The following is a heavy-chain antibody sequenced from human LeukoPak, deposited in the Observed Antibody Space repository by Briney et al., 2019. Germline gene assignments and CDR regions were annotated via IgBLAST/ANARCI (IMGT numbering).Heavy chain of an antibody. CDR3: ASDYGDYCV. CDR2: IIPIFGTA. J-gene: IGHJ4*02. Sequence: GASVKVSCNASGGTFSSYAISWVRQAPGQGLEWMGGIIPIFGTANYAQKFQGRVTIAADESTSTAYMELSSLRSEDTAVYYCASDYGDYCVWGQGTLVTVSS. D-gene: IGHD4-17*01. CDR1: GGTFSSYA. V-gene: IGHV1-69*13.